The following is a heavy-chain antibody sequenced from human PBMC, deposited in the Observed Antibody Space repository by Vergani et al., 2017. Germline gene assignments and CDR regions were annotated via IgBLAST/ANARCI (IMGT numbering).Heavy chain of an antibody. J-gene: IGHJ6*02. Sequence: EVQLVESGGGLVKPGGSLRLSCAASGFPFSSYSMNWVRQAPGRGLEWVSSISSSSSYIYYAVSVKGRFTISRDNAKNSLYLQMNSLRAEDTVVYYCAGAGGLVVPAAMPGDYYYGMDVWGQGTTVTVSS. CDR2: ISSSSSYI. V-gene: IGHV3-21*01. CDR3: AGAGGLVVPAAMPGDYYYGMDV. D-gene: IGHD2-2*01. CDR1: GFPFSSYS.